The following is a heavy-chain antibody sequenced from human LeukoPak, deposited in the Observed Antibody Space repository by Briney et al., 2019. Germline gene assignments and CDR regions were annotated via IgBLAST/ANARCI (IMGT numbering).Heavy chain of an antibody. CDR2: ISYDGSNK. D-gene: IGHD3-10*01. V-gene: IGHV3-30-3*01. Sequence: GGSLRLSCAASGFTFSSYAMHWVRQAPGKGLEWVAVISYDGSNKYYADSVKGRFTISRDNAKNSLYLQMNSLRAEDTAVYYCASRKWFGERGYFDYWGQGTLVTVSS. CDR1: GFTFSSYA. CDR3: ASRKWFGERGYFDY. J-gene: IGHJ4*02.